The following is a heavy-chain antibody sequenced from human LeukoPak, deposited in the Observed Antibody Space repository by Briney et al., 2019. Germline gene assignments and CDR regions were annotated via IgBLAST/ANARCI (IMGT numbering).Heavy chain of an antibody. CDR1: GFTFSSYE. D-gene: IGHD6-13*01. CDR2: ISSSGSSPI. V-gene: IGHV3-48*03. J-gene: IGHJ4*02. Sequence: PGGSLRLSCAASGFTFSSYEMNWVRQAPGKGLEWVSYISSSGSSPIYYADSVKGRFTISRDNAKNSLYLQMNSLRAGDTAVYYCARIEIAAHFIDYWGQGTLVTVSS. CDR3: ARIEIAAHFIDY.